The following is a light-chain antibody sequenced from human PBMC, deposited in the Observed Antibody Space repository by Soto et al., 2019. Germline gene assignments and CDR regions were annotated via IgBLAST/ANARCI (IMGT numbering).Light chain of an antibody. J-gene: IGKJ1*01. Sequence: EIVLTQSPGTLSLSPGERATLSCRASHTISSSYLAWYQQKPGQAPRLLMYGISRRATGIPDRFSGSGSGTEFTLTISSLQSEDFAVYYCQQYGSSPPVTFGQGTKVDIK. CDR2: GIS. V-gene: IGKV3-20*01. CDR1: HTISSSY. CDR3: QQYGSSPPVT.